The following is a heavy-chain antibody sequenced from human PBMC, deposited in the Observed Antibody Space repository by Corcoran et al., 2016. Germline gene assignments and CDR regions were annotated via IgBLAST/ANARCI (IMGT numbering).Heavy chain of an antibody. D-gene: IGHD3-16*01. CDR3: AKGGGMGAAFDI. J-gene: IGHJ3*02. CDR2: ISYDGSNK. V-gene: IGHV3-30*18. Sequence: QVQLVETGGGVVQPGGSLRLSCAAAGFTFSSYGMHWVRQAPGKGLEWVAVISYDGSNKYYADPVKGRFTISRDNSKNTLYLQMNSLRAGDTAVYYCAKGGGMGAAFDIWGQGTMVTVSS. CDR1: GFTFSSYG.